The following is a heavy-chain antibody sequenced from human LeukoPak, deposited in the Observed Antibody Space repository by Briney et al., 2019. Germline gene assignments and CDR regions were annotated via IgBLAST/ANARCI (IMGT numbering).Heavy chain of an antibody. J-gene: IGHJ4*02. CDR1: GYSFTSYW. CDR2: IYPGDSDT. Sequence: GESLKISCKGSGYSFTSYWIGWVRQMPGKGLEWMGIIYPGDSDTRYSPSFQGQVTISADKSISTAYLQWSSLRASDTAMYYCARPYCSSTSCYSFPYWGLGTLVTVSS. CDR3: ARPYCSSTSCYSFPY. V-gene: IGHV5-51*01. D-gene: IGHD2-2*01.